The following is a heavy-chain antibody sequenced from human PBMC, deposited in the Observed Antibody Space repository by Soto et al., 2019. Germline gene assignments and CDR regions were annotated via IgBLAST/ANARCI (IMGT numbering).Heavy chain of an antibody. D-gene: IGHD3-9*01. CDR3: ARDDYDILTGYGLYGMDV. V-gene: IGHV1-3*01. CDR2: INAGNGNT. Sequence: ASVKVSCKASGYTFTSYAMHWVRQAPGQRLEWMGWINAGNGNTKYSQKFQGRVTITRDTSASTAYMELSSLRSEDTAVYYCARDDYDILTGYGLYGMDVWGQGTTVTVSS. CDR1: GYTFTSYA. J-gene: IGHJ6*02.